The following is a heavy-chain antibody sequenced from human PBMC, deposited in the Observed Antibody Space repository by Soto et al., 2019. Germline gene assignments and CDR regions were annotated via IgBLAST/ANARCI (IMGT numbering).Heavy chain of an antibody. J-gene: IGHJ4*02. V-gene: IGHV1-69*12. CDR2: IIPMFGTA. D-gene: IGHD5-12*01. CDR3: ASGIQLGLRRISNGYSG. CDR1: GGTFSTYA. Sequence: QVQLVQSGAEVKKPASSVKVSCKAPGGTFSTYAISWVRQAPGQGLEWMGGIIPMFGTANYAQRFQERVTITADESKHTVYRELSSLRSEHTAVYFCASGIQLGLRRISNGYSGWGQGTLVTVSS.